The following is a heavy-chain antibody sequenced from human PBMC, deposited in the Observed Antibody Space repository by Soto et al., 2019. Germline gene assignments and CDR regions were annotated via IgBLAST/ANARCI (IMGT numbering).Heavy chain of an antibody. CDR2: IRSKAYGGTT. CDR3: TRDLGGWDCSSTSCLYNWFDP. CDR1: GFTFGDYA. V-gene: IGHV3-49*03. Sequence: EVQLVESGGGLVQPGRSLRLSCTASGFTFGDYAMSWFRQAPGKGLEWVGFIRSKAYGGTTEYAASVKGRFTISRDDSKSIAYLQMNSLKTEDTAVYYCTRDLGGWDCSSTSCLYNWFDPWGQGTLVTVSS. J-gene: IGHJ5*02. D-gene: IGHD2-2*01.